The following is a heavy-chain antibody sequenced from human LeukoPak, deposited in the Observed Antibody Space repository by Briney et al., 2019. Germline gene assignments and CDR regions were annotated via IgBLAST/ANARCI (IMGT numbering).Heavy chain of an antibody. D-gene: IGHD3-9*01. CDR3: ARDLSTLRYFDWLYPENYYYYGMDV. Sequence: EASVKVSCKASGYTFTGYYMHWVRQAPGQGLAWMGWINPNSGGTNYAQKFQGRVTMTRDTSISTAYMELSRLRSDDTAVYYCARDLSTLRYFDWLYPENYYYYGMDVWGQGTTVTVSS. CDR1: GYTFTGYY. CDR2: INPNSGGT. V-gene: IGHV1-2*02. J-gene: IGHJ6*02.